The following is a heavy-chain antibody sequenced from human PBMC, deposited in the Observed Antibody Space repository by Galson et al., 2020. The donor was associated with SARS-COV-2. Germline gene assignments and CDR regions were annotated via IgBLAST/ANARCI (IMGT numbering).Heavy chain of an antibody. CDR3: ARAGYSGSGSYLVYYYYYMDV. Sequence: ALHGESLKISCAASGFTFSSYWMHWVRQAPGKGLVWVSRINSDGSSTSYADSVKGRFTISRDNAKNTLYLQMNSLRAEDTAVYYCARAGYSGSGSYLVYYYYYMDVWGKGTTVTVSS. CDR2: INSDGSST. D-gene: IGHD3-10*01. V-gene: IGHV3-74*01. J-gene: IGHJ6*03. CDR1: GFTFSSYW.